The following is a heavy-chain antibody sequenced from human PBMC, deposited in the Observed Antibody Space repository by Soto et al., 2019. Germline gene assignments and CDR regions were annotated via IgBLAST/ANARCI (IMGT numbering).Heavy chain of an antibody. J-gene: IGHJ4*02. CDR2: ISWNSGSI. D-gene: IGHD3-16*01. V-gene: IGHV3-9*03. CDR3: WQIESWGNDN. CDR1: GFTFDDYA. Sequence: EVQLVESGGGLVQPGRSLRLSCAASGFTFDDYAMHWVRHAPGKGLEWVSGISWNSGSIGYADSVKGRFTISRDNAKNSLYLQMNSLRAEDMALYYCWQIESWGNDNWGQGTMVTFSS.